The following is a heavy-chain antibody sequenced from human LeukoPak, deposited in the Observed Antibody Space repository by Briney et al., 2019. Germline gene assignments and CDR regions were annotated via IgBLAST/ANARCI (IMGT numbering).Heavy chain of an antibody. CDR1: GGSISSYY. V-gene: IGHV4-39*01. D-gene: IGHD1-26*01. Sequence: PSETLSLTCTVSGGSISSYYWGWIRQPPGKGLEWIGSIYYSGSTYYNPSLKSRVTISVDTSKNQFSLKLTSVTAADTAVYYCARQVASGSYLGYFDYWGQGTLVTVSS. J-gene: IGHJ4*02. CDR3: ARQVASGSYLGYFDY. CDR2: IYYSGST.